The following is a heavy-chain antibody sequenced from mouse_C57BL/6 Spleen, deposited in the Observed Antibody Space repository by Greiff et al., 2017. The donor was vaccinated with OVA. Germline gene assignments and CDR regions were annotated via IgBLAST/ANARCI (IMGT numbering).Heavy chain of an antibody. CDR3: ARGRDYYFDY. Sequence: VKLQQPGAELVRPGPSVKLSCKASGYTFTSYWMHWVKQRPGQGLEWIGVIDPSDSYTNYNQKFKGKATLTVDTSSSTAYMQLSSLTSEDSAVYYCARGRDYYFDYWGQGTTLTVSS. J-gene: IGHJ2*01. V-gene: IGHV1-59*01. CDR2: IDPSDSYT. CDR1: GYTFTSYW. D-gene: IGHD3-3*01.